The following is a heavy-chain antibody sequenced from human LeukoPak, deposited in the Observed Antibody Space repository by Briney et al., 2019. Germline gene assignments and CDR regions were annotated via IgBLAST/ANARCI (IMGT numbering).Heavy chain of an antibody. Sequence: GASVKVSCKASGYTFTGYYMHWVRQAPGQGLEWMGWIHPNSGGTNHAKKFQGRVTMTRDTSISTAYMELSRLRSDDTAVYYCARKYYDFWSGYYPFDYWGQGTLVTVSS. J-gene: IGHJ4*02. D-gene: IGHD3-3*01. CDR2: IHPNSGGT. CDR3: ARKYYDFWSGYYPFDY. CDR1: GYTFTGYY. V-gene: IGHV1-2*02.